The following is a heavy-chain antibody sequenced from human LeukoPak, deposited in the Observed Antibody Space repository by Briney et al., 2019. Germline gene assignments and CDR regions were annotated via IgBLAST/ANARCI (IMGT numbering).Heavy chain of an antibody. V-gene: IGHV3-53*01. CDR2: IYSGGST. J-gene: IGHJ4*02. CDR3: AKDFALVIID. Sequence: GGSLRLSCAASGFTVSSNYMSWVRQAPGKGLEWVSIIYSGGSTFYADSVKGRFTISRDNSKNTLYLQMNSLRAEDTAVYYCAKDFALVIIDWGQGTLVTVSS. D-gene: IGHD3-9*01. CDR1: GFTVSSNY.